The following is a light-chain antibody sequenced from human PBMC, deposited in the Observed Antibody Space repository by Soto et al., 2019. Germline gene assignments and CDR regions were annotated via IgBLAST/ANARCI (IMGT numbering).Light chain of an antibody. CDR1: QDISNY. V-gene: IGKV1-33*01. CDR3: QQYDSLPLT. Sequence: DIQMTQSPPSLSVSVGDRVTITCQASQDISNYLHWFQQKLGKAPQLLIFDVSNLQTGVPSRFSGGGSGTDFALTISSLEPEDIATYYCQQYDSLPLTFGQGTRLEI. CDR2: DVS. J-gene: IGKJ5*01.